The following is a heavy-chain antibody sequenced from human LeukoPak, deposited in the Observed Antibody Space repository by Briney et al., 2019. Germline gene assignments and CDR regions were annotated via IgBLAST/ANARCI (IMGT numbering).Heavy chain of an antibody. CDR1: GFTFNNYA. CDR3: ATDYSYGSGSYYNRFDN. Sequence: GGSPRLSCAASGFTFNNYAMHWVRQAPGEGLEWVALISSDESNKYYADSVKGRFTISRDNSMNTLYLQMNSLRADDTAVYYCATDYSYGSGSYYNRFDNWGQGTLVTVSS. D-gene: IGHD3-10*01. CDR2: ISSDESNK. V-gene: IGHV3-30*03. J-gene: IGHJ4*02.